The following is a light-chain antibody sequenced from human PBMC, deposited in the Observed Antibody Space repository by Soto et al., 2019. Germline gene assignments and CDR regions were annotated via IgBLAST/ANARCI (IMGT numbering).Light chain of an antibody. CDR3: QQYNNWPPAT. CDR2: DAS. CDR1: QSVSSY. V-gene: IGKV3-11*01. Sequence: LVLTQSPATLSFSPGERGTLSCTASQSVSSYLAWYQQKPGQAPRLLIYDASNRATGIPARFSGSGSGTELTLTISSLQSEDFAVYYCQQYNNWPPATFGQGTKVDIK. J-gene: IGKJ1*01.